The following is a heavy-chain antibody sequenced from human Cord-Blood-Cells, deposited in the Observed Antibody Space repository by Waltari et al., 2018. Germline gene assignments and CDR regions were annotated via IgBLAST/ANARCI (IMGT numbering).Heavy chain of an antibody. CDR1: GGSFSGYY. Sequence: AVSGGSFSGYYWSWIRQPPGKGLEWIGEINHSGSTNYNPSIKSRVTISVDTSKNQFSLKLSSVTAADTAVYYCARGSPMNTFGGVIADLYYFDYWGQGTLVTVSS. V-gene: IGHV4-34*01. D-gene: IGHD3-16*02. CDR2: INHSGST. CDR3: ARGSPMNTFGGVIADLYYFDY. J-gene: IGHJ4*02.